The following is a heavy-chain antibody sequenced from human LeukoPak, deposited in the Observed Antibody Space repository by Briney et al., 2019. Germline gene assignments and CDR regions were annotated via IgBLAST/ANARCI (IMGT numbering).Heavy chain of an antibody. D-gene: IGHD5-12*01. CDR2: INHSGSS. CDR3: APRGDIEHSYIYGKWFDP. CDR1: GGSFSAYY. J-gene: IGHJ5*02. V-gene: IGHV4-34*01. Sequence: SETLSLTCAVYGGSFSAYYWTWIRQPPGKGLEWIGEINHSGSSNYNSSLRSRVTISVDTSYKQFSLRLSSVTAADTAVYYCAPRGDIEHSYIYGKWFDPWGQGTRVTVSS.